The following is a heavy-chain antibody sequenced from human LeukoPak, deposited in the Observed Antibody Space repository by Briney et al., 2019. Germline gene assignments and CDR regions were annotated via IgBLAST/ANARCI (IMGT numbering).Heavy chain of an antibody. CDR3: ASCRVTIFGVVTYYGMDV. CDR2: IIPILGIA. J-gene: IGHJ6*02. CDR1: GLTFSGYY. Sequence: GASVKVSCKASGLTFSGYYMHWVRQAPGQGLEWMGRIIPILGIANYAQKFQGRVTITADKSTSTAYMELSSLRSEDTAVYYCASCRVTIFGVVTYYGMDVWGQGTTVTVSS. V-gene: IGHV1-69*02. D-gene: IGHD3-3*01.